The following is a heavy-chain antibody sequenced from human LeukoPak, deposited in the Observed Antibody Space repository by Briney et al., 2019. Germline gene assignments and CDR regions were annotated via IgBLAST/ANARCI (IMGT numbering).Heavy chain of an antibody. D-gene: IGHD5-18*01. CDR1: GGSISSYY. V-gene: IGHV4-59*12. J-gene: IGHJ3*02. Sequence: SETLSLTCTVSGGSISSYYWSWIRQPPGKGLEWIGYIYYSGSTNYNPSLKSRVTISVDRSKNQFSLKLSSVTAADTAVFYCARYTAMVAFHAHGFDIWGKGTMVTVS. CDR2: IYYSGST. CDR3: ARYTAMVAFHAHGFDI.